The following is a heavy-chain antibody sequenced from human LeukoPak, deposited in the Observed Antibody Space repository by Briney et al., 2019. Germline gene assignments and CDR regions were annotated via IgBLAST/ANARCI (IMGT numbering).Heavy chain of an antibody. D-gene: IGHD1-26*01. Sequence: ASVTVSCKASGYTFTSYDINWVRQAPGQGLEWMGWMNPNSGNTGYAQKFQGRVTMTRNTSISTAYMELSSLRSEDTAVYYCARVAHSGSYPTGFNYWGQGTLVTVSS. J-gene: IGHJ4*02. CDR2: MNPNSGNT. CDR3: ARVAHSGSYPTGFNY. V-gene: IGHV1-8*01. CDR1: GYTFTSYD.